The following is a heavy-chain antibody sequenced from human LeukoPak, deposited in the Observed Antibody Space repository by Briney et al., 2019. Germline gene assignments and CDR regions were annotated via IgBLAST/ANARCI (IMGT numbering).Heavy chain of an antibody. CDR2: IIPIFGTA. CDR3: AREGGGYSYGDFDY. V-gene: IGHV1-69*06. Sequence: ASVKVSCKASGGTFSSYAISWVRQAPGQGLEWMGGIIPIFGTANYAQKFQGRVTITADKSTSIAYMELSSLRSEDTAVYYCAREGGGYSYGDFDYWGQGTLVTVSS. D-gene: IGHD5-18*01. CDR1: GGTFSSYA. J-gene: IGHJ4*02.